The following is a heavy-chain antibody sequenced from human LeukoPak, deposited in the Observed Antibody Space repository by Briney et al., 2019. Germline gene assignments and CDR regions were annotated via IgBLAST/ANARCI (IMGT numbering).Heavy chain of an antibody. CDR3: AREGTYCGGDCLAFDI. V-gene: IGHV3-33*01. Sequence: PGGSLRLSCAASGFTFSSYGMHWVRQAPGKGLEGVAVIWCDGSNKYYADSVKGRFTISRDNSKNTLYLQMNSLRAEDTAVYYCAREGTYCGGDCLAFDIWGQGTMVTVSS. CDR2: IWCDGSNK. J-gene: IGHJ3*02. D-gene: IGHD2-21*02. CDR1: GFTFSSYG.